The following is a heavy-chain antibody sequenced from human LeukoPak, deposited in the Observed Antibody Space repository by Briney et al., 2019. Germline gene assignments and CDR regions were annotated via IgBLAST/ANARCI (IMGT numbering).Heavy chain of an antibody. CDR2: TNPSDGSR. D-gene: IGHD1-26*01. CDR3: ARGSGELQYYFDY. V-gene: IGHV1-46*01. J-gene: IGHJ4*02. Sequence: ASVKISCKASGYTFTNYYMHWVRQAPGQGLEWMGITNPSDGSRSYAQKFQGRVTMTRDTSTSTVYMDLSSLRSEDTAVYYCARGSGELQYYFDYWGQGTLVTVSS. CDR1: GYTFTNYY.